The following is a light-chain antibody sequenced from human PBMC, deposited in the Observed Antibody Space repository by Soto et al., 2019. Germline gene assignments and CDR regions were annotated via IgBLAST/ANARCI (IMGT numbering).Light chain of an antibody. CDR2: KAS. CDR1: QSISSW. J-gene: IGKJ1*01. V-gene: IGKV1-5*03. CDR3: QQYDSYSWT. Sequence: DIQMTQSPSTLSASVGDRVPITCRASQSISSWLAWYQQKPGKAPKLLIYKASSLESGVPSRFSGSGSGTEFILTISSLQPDDFATYYCQQYDSYSWTFGQGTKVDI.